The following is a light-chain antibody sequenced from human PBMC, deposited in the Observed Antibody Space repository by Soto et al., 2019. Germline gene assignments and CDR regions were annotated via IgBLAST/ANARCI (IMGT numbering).Light chain of an antibody. CDR1: QRVDSY. V-gene: IGKV1-39*01. CDR3: QQTYTSVAT. Sequence: DIQVTQSQSSLSASVGDSVTLSCQTSQRVDSYIHWYQHQSGKPPKLLIYAASTFQDGVPSRFSGGGSGTAFYLVITGLQPGDSATDYCQQTYTSVATFGKGTKV. CDR2: AAS. J-gene: IGKJ1*01.